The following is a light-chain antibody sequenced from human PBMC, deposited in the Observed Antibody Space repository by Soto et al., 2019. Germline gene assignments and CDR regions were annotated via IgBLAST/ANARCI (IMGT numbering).Light chain of an antibody. V-gene: IGLV3-1*01. CDR2: QDN. CDR1: KLGDKY. CDR3: QAWDTNTVV. Sequence: SYELTQPPSVSVSPGQTASITCSGDKLGDKYAFWYQQRPGQSPALVIYQDNKRPSGIPERFSGSNSGNTATLTISGTQALDEADYYCQAWDTNTVVFGGGTKLTV. J-gene: IGLJ2*01.